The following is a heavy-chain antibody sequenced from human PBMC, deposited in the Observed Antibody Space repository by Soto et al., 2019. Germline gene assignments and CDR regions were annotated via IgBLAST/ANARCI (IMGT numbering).Heavy chain of an antibody. CDR2: IYYSGST. Sequence: QVQLQESGPGLVKPSDTLSLTCTVSGGFISSYYWSWIRQPPGKGLEWIGYIYYSGSTNYNPSLKSRVTISVDTSKNQFSLKLSSVTAADTAVYYCASYASGSYPRFDPWGPGTLVTVSS. J-gene: IGHJ5*02. D-gene: IGHD3-10*01. CDR3: ASYASGSYPRFDP. CDR1: GGFISSYY. V-gene: IGHV4-59*01.